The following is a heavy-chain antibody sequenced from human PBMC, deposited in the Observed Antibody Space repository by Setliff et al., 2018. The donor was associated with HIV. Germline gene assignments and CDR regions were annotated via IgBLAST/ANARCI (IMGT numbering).Heavy chain of an antibody. CDR1: GGSISSYY. V-gene: IGHV4-59*01. CDR2: IYSNGGT. Sequence: SETLSLTCNVSGGSISSYYWSWIRQPPGKGLEYIGYIYSNGGTNYNPSLKSRVTISIDTSKNQFSLRSLRSDDTAVYYCARDVDHMMDVWGQGTTVTVS. CDR3: ARDVDHMMDV. J-gene: IGHJ6*02.